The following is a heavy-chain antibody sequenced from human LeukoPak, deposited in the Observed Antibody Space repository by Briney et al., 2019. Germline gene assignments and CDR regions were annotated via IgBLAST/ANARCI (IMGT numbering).Heavy chain of an antibody. CDR3: AKRAGYTAMVPIDY. CDR2: ISGSGGTT. D-gene: IGHD5-18*01. CDR1: GFTVSSNY. V-gene: IGHV3-23*01. J-gene: IGHJ4*02. Sequence: GGSLRLSCAASGFTVSSNYMSWVRQAPGKGLEWVSAISGSGGTTYYADSVKGRFTISRDNSKNTLYLQMNSLRAEDTAVYYCAKRAGYTAMVPIDYWGQGTLVTVSS.